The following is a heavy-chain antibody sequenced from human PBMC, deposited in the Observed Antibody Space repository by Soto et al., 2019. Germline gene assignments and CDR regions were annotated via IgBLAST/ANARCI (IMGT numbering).Heavy chain of an antibody. J-gene: IGHJ1*01. Sequence: QVQLQESGPGLVKPSETLSLTCTVSGGSISSYYWSWIRQPPGKGLEWIGYIYYSGSTNYIPSLKSRVTISVDTSKNQFSLKLSSVTAADTAVYYCAREGGATDTGVYFQHWGQGTLVTVSS. CDR1: GGSISSYY. CDR3: AREGGATDTGVYFQH. CDR2: IYYSGST. D-gene: IGHD1-26*01. V-gene: IGHV4-59*01.